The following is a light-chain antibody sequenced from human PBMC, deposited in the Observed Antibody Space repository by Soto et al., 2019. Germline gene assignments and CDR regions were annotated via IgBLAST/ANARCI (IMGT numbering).Light chain of an antibody. CDR2: GAS. CDR3: QHYNGWPL. CDR1: QAVATS. Sequence: EIVMTQSPAALSLSPGERVTLSCRASQAVATSLAWYQFRPGQAPRLLIYGASIRATGVPDRFSGSGSGKEFTLTISILLSEDFAIYFCQHYNGWPLFGGGTKVEIK. J-gene: IGKJ4*01. V-gene: IGKV3D-15*03.